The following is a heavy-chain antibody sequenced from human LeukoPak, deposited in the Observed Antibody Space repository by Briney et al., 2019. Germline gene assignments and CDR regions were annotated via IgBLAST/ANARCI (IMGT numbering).Heavy chain of an antibody. Sequence: PSETLSLTCTVSGGSISSSSYYWGWIRQPPGKGLEWIGSIYYSGSTYYNPSLKSRVTISVDTSKNQFSLKLSSVTAADTAVYYCARNTMIVVVIPEDFQHWGQGTLVTVSS. J-gene: IGHJ1*01. V-gene: IGHV4-39*01. CDR1: GGSISSSSYY. CDR3: ARNTMIVVVIPEDFQH. CDR2: IYYSGST. D-gene: IGHD3-22*01.